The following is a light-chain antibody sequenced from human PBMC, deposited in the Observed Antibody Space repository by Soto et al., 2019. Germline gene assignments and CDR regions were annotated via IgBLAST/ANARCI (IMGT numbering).Light chain of an antibody. Sequence: QSVLTQPPSASGTPGQRVTISCSGSSSNIESNYVYWYQQLPGTAPRLLIYRNNQRPSGVPDRFSGSKSGTSASLAISALRSEDEADYYFTEWYDSLRGRLFGGGTKLTVL. V-gene: IGLV1-47*01. CDR2: RNN. CDR1: SSNIESNY. CDR3: TEWYDSLRGRL. J-gene: IGLJ2*01.